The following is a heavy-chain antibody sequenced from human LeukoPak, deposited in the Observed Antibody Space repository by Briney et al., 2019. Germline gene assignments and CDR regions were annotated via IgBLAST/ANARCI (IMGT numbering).Heavy chain of an antibody. Sequence: PGGSLRLSCAASGFTFSSYAMSWVRQAPGKGLEWVSAISASGGSTYYADSVKGRFTISRDKSKNTLFLQMNSLRAEDTAVYYCAKGTSSSGWYLWGQGTLVTVSS. CDR3: AKGTSSSGWYL. CDR2: ISASGGST. D-gene: IGHD6-19*01. J-gene: IGHJ4*02. V-gene: IGHV3-23*01. CDR1: GFTFSSYA.